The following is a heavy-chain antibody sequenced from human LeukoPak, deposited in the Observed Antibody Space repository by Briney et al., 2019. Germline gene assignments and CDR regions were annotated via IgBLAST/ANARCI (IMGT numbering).Heavy chain of an antibody. Sequence: GGSLRLSCAASGFTFSSYWMMWLRQAPGKGLEWVANVRQDGSEKNYVDSVKGRFTISRDNAKISLYLQMNSLRAEDTAVYYCATDRKVGTWDPRFDYWGQGTLVTVSS. CDR3: ATDRKVGTWDPRFDY. V-gene: IGHV3-7*01. CDR1: GFTFSSYW. J-gene: IGHJ4*02. CDR2: VRQDGSEK. D-gene: IGHD4-23*01.